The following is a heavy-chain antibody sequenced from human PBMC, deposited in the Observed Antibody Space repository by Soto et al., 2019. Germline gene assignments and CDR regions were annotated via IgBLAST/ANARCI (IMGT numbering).Heavy chain of an antibody. CDR2: INAGNGNT. V-gene: IGHV1-3*01. CDR1: GYTFTTYA. Sequence: ASVKVSCKASGYTFTTYAIHWVRQAPGQRLEWIGWINAGNGNTKYSQNFQGRVAITRDTSASTAYMELSSLRSEDTAVYYCAREGPYYGDGSCYERFDYWGQGTLVTVSS. J-gene: IGHJ4*02. D-gene: IGHD2-15*01. CDR3: AREGPYYGDGSCYERFDY.